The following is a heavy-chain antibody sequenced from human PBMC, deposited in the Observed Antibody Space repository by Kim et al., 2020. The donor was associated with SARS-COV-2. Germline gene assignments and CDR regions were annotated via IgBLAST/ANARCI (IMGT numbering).Heavy chain of an antibody. D-gene: IGHD3-10*01. CDR2: ISFDGRNK. CDR1: GLSFDNSV. J-gene: IGHJ6*02. Sequence: GGSLRLSCAASGLSFDNSVMNWVRQAPGKGLEWVAVISFDGRNKAYADSVKGRFTISRDNSKSTLHLQMNSLRVEDTAVYYCARGNYYESVSLSDYYNGMDVWGQGTTVTVSS. CDR3: ARGNYYESVSLSDYYNGMDV. V-gene: IGHV3-30-3*01.